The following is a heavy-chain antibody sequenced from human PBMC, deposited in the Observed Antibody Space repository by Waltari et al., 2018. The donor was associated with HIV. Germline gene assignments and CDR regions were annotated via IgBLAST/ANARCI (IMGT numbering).Heavy chain of an antibody. Sequence: QVVESGGHLVQPGWSLRLSCAPSGFIVSDHYMTWVRQAPGRGVWCVSVIYADGTTDYEYSAKDRFVISRDNSKNTVFLQMNNLRPEDTAVYFCARGVKYYDFGGGFCESEPWGQGTQVTVSS. CDR3: ARGVKYYDFGGGFCESEP. CDR2: IYADGTT. CDR1: GFIVSDHY. D-gene: IGHD3-3*01. J-gene: IGHJ1*01. V-gene: IGHV3-66*02.